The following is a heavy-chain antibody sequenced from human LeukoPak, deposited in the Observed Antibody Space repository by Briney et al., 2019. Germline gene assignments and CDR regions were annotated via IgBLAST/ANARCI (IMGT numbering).Heavy chain of an antibody. V-gene: IGHV3-7*01. CDR3: ARAIRGSAVDTGDR. J-gene: IGHJ4*02. CDR1: GFTFSRYR. Sequence: GGSLRLSCAASGFTFSRYRMRWLRQAPGKGLEGVANIKNDGSEEYYVDSVKGRFTISRDNARNSLFLQMNSLTVEDTAVYYCARAIRGSAVDTGDRWGQGTLVTVSS. CDR2: IKNDGSEE. D-gene: IGHD3-10*01.